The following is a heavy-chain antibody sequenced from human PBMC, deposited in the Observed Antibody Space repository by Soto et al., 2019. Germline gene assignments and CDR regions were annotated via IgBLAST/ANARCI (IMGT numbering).Heavy chain of an antibody. CDR3: ARHNRYSSTWFEGWFDP. J-gene: IGHJ5*02. Sequence: EVQLVQSGAEVKKAGESLKISCKGSGYSFSNNCVGWVRQMPGKGLEWMGIMHPGDSDTRYSPSFQGQVTISADKSINTAYLQWSSLKPSDSAMYYCARHNRYSSTWFEGWFDPWGQGTLVTVAS. CDR2: MHPGDSDT. D-gene: IGHD6-13*01. V-gene: IGHV5-51*03. CDR1: GYSFSNNC.